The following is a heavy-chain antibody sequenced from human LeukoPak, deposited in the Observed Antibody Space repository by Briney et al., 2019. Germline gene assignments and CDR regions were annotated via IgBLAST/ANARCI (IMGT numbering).Heavy chain of an antibody. D-gene: IGHD3-22*01. CDR3: ARPYDSSDPWGAFDI. J-gene: IGHJ3*02. Sequence: GASVKVSCKASGYTFTSYGISWVGQAPGQGLEWMGWISAYNGNTNYAQKLQGRVTMTTDTSTSTAYMELRSLRSDDTAVYYCARPYDSSDPWGAFDIWGQGTMVTVST. V-gene: IGHV1-18*01. CDR1: GYTFTSYG. CDR2: ISAYNGNT.